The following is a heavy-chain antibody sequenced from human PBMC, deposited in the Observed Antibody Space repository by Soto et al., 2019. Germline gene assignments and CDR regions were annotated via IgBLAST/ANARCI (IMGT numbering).Heavy chain of an antibody. CDR1: GGSISSSNW. CDR3: ARGGGYYYDSTTFDY. CDR2: IYHSGST. J-gene: IGHJ4*02. Sequence: SETLSLTCAVSGGSISSSNWWSWVRQPPGKGLEWIGEIYHSGSTNYNPSLKSRVTISVDKSKNQFSLKLSSVTAADTAVYYCARGGGYYYDSTTFDYWGQGTLVTVSS. V-gene: IGHV4-4*02. D-gene: IGHD3-22*01.